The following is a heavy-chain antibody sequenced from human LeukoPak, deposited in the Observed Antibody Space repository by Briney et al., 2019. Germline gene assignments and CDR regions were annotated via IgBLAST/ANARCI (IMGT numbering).Heavy chain of an antibody. CDR3: ARDASGGIAAAGKPSNFDY. J-gene: IGHJ4*02. V-gene: IGHV4-31*03. D-gene: IGHD6-13*01. CDR2: IYYSGST. Sequence: KPSETLSLTCTVSGGSVSSGGYYWGWIRQHPGKGLEWIGNIYYSGSTYYNPSLKSRATISVDTSKNQFSLKVNSVTAADTAVYYCARDASGGIAAAGKPSNFDYWGQGTLVTVSS. CDR1: GGSVSSGGYY.